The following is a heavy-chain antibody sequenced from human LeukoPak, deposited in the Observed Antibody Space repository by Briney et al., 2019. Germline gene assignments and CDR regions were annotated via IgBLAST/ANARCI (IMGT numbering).Heavy chain of an antibody. CDR2: VSFDGSNK. V-gene: IGHV3-30*18. J-gene: IGHJ6*02. CDR3: AKVERMGSVRFSYTMDV. D-gene: IGHD3-10*01. Sequence: GGSLRLSCVASGFTFSTHGMHWVGEAPGKGLEWLAVVSFDGSNKYYAESVKGRFTISRDNSKNTLYLQMNSLRAEDTAVFFCAKVERMGSVRFSYTMDVWGQGTTVTVSS. CDR1: GFTFSTHG.